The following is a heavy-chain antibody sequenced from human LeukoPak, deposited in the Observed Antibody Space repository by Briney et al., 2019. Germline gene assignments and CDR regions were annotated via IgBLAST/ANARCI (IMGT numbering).Heavy chain of an antibody. V-gene: IGHV4-34*01. CDR2: INHSGST. CDR3: ARGGVARGSWELRFRTFDY. J-gene: IGHJ4*02. CDR1: GFTFSSYS. Sequence: GALRLSCAASGFTFSSYSMNWVRQPPGKGLEWIGEINHSGSTNYNPSLKSRVTISVDTSKNQFSLKLSSVTAADTAVYYCARGGVARGSWELRFRTFDYWGQGTLVTVSS. D-gene: IGHD1-26*01.